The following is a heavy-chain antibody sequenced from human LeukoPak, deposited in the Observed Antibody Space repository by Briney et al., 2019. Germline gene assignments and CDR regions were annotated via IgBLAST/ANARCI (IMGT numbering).Heavy chain of an antibody. Sequence: GGSLRLSCAASGFTFSTFAMHWVRQAPGKGLEWVAVISYDGSNYYYADSVKGRFTISRDNSKNILYLQMNYLRAEDTALYYCAKNIAAPTTPFDYWGQGTLVTVSS. CDR1: GFTFSTFA. CDR2: ISYDGSNY. D-gene: IGHD6-13*01. V-gene: IGHV3-30-3*01. J-gene: IGHJ4*02. CDR3: AKNIAAPTTPFDY.